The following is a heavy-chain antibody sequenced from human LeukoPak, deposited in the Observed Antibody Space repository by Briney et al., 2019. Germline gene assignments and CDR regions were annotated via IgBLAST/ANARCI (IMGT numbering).Heavy chain of an antibody. Sequence: PGGSLRLSCAASGVTFSSYEMSWVRQTPGKGLEWVSVISGSGGSTHYADSVKGRFSISRDNSKNTLYLATNSLRAEDTAVYYCARCWSGWYLFDNWGQATLVTVSS. V-gene: IGHV3-23*01. CDR1: GVTFSSYE. CDR3: ARCWSGWYLFDN. CDR2: ISGSGGST. J-gene: IGHJ4*02. D-gene: IGHD6-19*01.